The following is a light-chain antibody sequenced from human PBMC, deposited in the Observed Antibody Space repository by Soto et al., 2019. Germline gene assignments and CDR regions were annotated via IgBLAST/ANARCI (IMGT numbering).Light chain of an antibody. V-gene: IGLV2-14*01. CDR3: SSCASSSPWV. J-gene: IGLJ2*01. CDR1: SSDVGGYNY. Sequence: QSALTQPASVSGSPGQSITIPCTGTSSDVGGYNYVSWYQQYPGKAPKLMIYDVTNRPSGVSNRFSGSKSGNTASLTISGLQAEDEADYYCSSCASSSPWVFGGGTKVTVL. CDR2: DVT.